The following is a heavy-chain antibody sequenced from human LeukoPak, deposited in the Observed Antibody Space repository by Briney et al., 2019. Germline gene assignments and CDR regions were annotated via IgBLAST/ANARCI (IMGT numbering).Heavy chain of an antibody. D-gene: IGHD6-13*01. J-gene: IGHJ4*02. Sequence: GESLKISCKGSGYSFTSYWIGWVRPMPGKGLEWMGIIYPGDSDTRYSPSFQGQVTISADKSISTAYLQWSSLEASDTAIYYCARHVLAAAVTEPFDYWGQGTLVTVSS. V-gene: IGHV5-51*01. CDR2: IYPGDSDT. CDR3: ARHVLAAAVTEPFDY. CDR1: GYSFTSYW.